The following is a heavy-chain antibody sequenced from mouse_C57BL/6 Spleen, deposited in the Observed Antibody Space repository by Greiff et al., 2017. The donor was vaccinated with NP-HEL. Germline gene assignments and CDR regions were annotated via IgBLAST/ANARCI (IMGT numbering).Heavy chain of an antibody. CDR3: ARMGLLKGFAY. CDR1: GYTFTSYW. Sequence: VKLMESGTELVKPGASVKLSCKASGYTFTSYWMHWVKQRPGQGLEWIGNINPSNGGTNYNEKFKSKATLTVDKSSSTAYMQLSSLTSEDSAVYYCARMGLLKGFAYWGQGTLVTVSA. J-gene: IGHJ3*01. D-gene: IGHD2-1*01. CDR2: INPSNGGT. V-gene: IGHV1-53*01.